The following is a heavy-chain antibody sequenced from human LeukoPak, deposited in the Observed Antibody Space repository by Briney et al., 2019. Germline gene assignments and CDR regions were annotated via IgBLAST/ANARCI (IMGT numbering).Heavy chain of an antibody. D-gene: IGHD2/OR15-2a*01. CDR1: GGSFSGYY. CDR2: INHSGSA. V-gene: IGHV4-34*01. J-gene: IGHJ4*02. Sequence: SETLSLTCAVYGGSFSGYYWNWIRQPPGKGLEWIGEINHSGSANYSPSLKSRVTISVDTSKNQFSLNLNSVTAADTAVYFCARGRNHDYWGQGTLVTVSS. CDR3: ARGRNHDY.